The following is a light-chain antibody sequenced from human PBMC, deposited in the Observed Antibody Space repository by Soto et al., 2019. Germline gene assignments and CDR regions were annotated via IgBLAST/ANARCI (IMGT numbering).Light chain of an antibody. CDR2: GAS. Sequence: EIVMTQSPGTLSLSPGERATLSCRASQSVTSSYLAWYQQKPCQAPRLLIYGASSRATGIPDRFSGSGSGTDFTLTISRLEPEDFAVYYCHQYVSSPWTFGQGTRLEIK. V-gene: IGKV3-20*01. CDR3: HQYVSSPWT. CDR1: QSVTSSY. J-gene: IGKJ5*01.